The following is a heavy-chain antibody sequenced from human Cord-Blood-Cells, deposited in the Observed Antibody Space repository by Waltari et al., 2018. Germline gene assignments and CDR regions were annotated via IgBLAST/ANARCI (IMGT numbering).Heavy chain of an antibody. V-gene: IGHV1-18*01. D-gene: IGHD6-13*01. J-gene: IGHJ5*02. CDR3: ARDRRMIGGSSFNWFDP. CDR2: ISAYNGNT. Sequence: QVQLVQSGAEVKKPGASVKVSCKASGYTFTSSGISWVRQAPGQGLEWMGWISAYNGNTNYAQKLQGRVTMTTDTSTSTAYMELRSLRSDDTAVYYCARDRRMIGGSSFNWFDPWGQGTLVTVSS. CDR1: GYTFTSSG.